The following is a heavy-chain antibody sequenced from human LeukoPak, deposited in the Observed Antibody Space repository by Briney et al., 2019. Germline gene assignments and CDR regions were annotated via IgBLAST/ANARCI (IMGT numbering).Heavy chain of an antibody. J-gene: IGHJ4*02. V-gene: IGHV4-39*07. Sequence: SETLSLTCTVSGGSISSSSYYWGWIRQPPGKGLEWIGSIYYSGSTYYNPSLKSRVTISVDTSKNQFSLKLSSVTAADTAVYYCARGFSRASYYCSSTSCYYIGLGCMVYWGQGTLVTVSS. CDR2: IYYSGST. D-gene: IGHD2-2*01. CDR3: ARGFSRASYYCSSTSCYYIGLGCMVY. CDR1: GGSISSSSYY.